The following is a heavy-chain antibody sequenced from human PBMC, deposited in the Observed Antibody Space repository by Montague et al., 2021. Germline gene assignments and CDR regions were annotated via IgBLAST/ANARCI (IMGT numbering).Heavy chain of an antibody. CDR3: ARDSYSSGWYSAEYFQH. CDR1: GFTFRTYG. CDR2: ITGSSSSI. J-gene: IGHJ1*01. D-gene: IGHD6-19*01. Sequence: SLRLSCAASGFTFRTYGMNWVRQAPGKGLEWVSYITGSSSSIYYADSVRGRFTISRDSPKNSLYLQMNSLRDEDTAVYYCARDSYSSGWYSAEYFQHWGQGTLVTVSS. V-gene: IGHV3-48*02.